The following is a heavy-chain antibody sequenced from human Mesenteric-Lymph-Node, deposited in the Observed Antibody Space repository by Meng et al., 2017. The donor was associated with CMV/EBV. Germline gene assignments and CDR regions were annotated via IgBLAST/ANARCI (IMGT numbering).Heavy chain of an antibody. CDR1: GFTFGDYA. CDR3: IRGGVPADFYYYGMDV. V-gene: IGHV3-49*04. Sequence: GESLKISCPASGFTFGDYARSWVRQAPGKGLEWVGFIRSKAYGGTTEYAASVKGRFTISRDDSKSIAYLQMNSLQTEDTAVFYCIRGGVPADFYYYGMDVWGQGTTVTVSS. J-gene: IGHJ6*02. D-gene: IGHD2-2*01. CDR2: IRSKAYGGTT.